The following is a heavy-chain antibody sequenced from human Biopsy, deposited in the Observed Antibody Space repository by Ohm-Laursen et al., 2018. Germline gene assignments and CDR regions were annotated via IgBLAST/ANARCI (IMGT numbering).Heavy chain of an antibody. CDR2: IHYSGTT. CDR1: GVSISSTTYY. Sequence: SETLSLTCSVSGVSISSTTYYWGWIRQPPGKGLEWIGSIHYSGTTYYHASLRSRVTISVDKSKNQFSLKLTSVTAAETAVYYCARDYDTSGYYYVSWGQGTLVTVSS. J-gene: IGHJ5*02. V-gene: IGHV4-39*01. D-gene: IGHD3-22*01. CDR3: ARDYDTSGYYYVS.